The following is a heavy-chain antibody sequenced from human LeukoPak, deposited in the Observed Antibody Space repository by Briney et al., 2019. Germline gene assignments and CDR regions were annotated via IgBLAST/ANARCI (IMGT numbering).Heavy chain of an antibody. CDR2: IYTSGST. J-gene: IGHJ3*02. Sequence: SETLSLTCTVSGGSISSYYWSWLRQPAGKGLEGIGRIYTSGSTNYNPSLKSRVTMSVDTSKNQFSLKLSSVTAADTAVYYCAIPYYDSSGYYYGAAFDIWGQGTMVTVSS. CDR1: GGSISSYY. D-gene: IGHD3-22*01. V-gene: IGHV4-4*07. CDR3: AIPYYDSSGYYYGAAFDI.